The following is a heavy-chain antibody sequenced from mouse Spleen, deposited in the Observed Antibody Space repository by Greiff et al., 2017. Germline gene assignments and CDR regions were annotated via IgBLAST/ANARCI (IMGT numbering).Heavy chain of an antibody. CDR2: IGPNSGGT. D-gene: IGHD2-10*02. CDR1: GYTFTSYW. CDR3: ARSGYGNSWFAY. J-gene: IGHJ3*01. Sequence: QVQLQQSGAELVKPGASVKLSCKASGYTFTSYWMHWVKQRPGRGLEWIGRIGPNSGGTKYNEKFKSKATLTVDKPSSTAYMQLSSLTSEDSAVYCCARSGYGNSWFAYWGQGTLVTVSA. V-gene: IGHV1-72*01.